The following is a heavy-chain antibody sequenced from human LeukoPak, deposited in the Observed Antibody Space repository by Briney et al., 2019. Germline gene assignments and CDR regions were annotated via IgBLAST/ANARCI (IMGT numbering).Heavy chain of an antibody. V-gene: IGHV3-23*01. Sequence: GGSLRLSCAASGFTFSSYAMSWVRQAPGKGLEWVSAISGSGGSTYYADSVKGRFTISRDNSKNTLYLQMNSLRAEDTVVYYCAKGPTTVTTSQYYFDYWGQGTLVTVSS. CDR3: AKGPTTVTTSQYYFDY. D-gene: IGHD4-17*01. J-gene: IGHJ4*02. CDR1: GFTFSSYA. CDR2: ISGSGGST.